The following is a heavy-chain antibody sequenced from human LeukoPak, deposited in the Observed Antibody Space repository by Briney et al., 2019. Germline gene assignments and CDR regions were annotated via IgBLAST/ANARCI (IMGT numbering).Heavy chain of an antibody. D-gene: IGHD5-18*01. J-gene: IGHJ6*02. Sequence: GGPLRLSCAASGFTFSSYGTHWVRQAPGKGLEWVAVIWYDGSNKYYADSVKGRFTISRDNSKNTLYLQMNSLRAEDTAVYYCARECYYYYYYGMDVWGQGTTVTVSS. V-gene: IGHV3-33*01. CDR2: IWYDGSNK. CDR1: GFTFSSYG. CDR3: ARECYYYYYYGMDV.